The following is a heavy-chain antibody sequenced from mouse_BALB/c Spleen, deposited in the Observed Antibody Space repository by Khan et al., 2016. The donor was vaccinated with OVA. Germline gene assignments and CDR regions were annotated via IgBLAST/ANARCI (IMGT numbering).Heavy chain of an antibody. Sequence: EVELVESGPELVKPGASVKISCKASGYSFTGYFMNWVMQSHGKSLEWIGRINPHIGETLYNQKFKDKATLTVDESSSTAHMELRSLASEDSAVYYCTRIYRSDFDYWGQGTTLTVSS. CDR3: TRIYRSDFDY. CDR2: INPHIGET. CDR1: GYSFTGYF. V-gene: IGHV1-20*02. D-gene: IGHD1-1*01. J-gene: IGHJ2*01.